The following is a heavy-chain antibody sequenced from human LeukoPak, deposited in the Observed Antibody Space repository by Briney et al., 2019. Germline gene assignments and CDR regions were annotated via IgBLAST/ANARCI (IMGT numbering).Heavy chain of an antibody. V-gene: IGHV3-66*01. CDR1: GFTFADHD. CDR3: SGGGRSSSSSGTTYYHYGLDV. D-gene: IGHD6-6*01. J-gene: IGHJ6*02. Sequence: PGGSLRLSCAASGFTFADHDMHWVRQAPGKGLEWVSVIFSGGNTDYADSVKGRFTVSRDNSKNTLYLHMNSLRAEDTAVYYCSGGGRSSSSSGTTYYHYGLDVWGQGTTVTVSS. CDR2: IFSGGNT.